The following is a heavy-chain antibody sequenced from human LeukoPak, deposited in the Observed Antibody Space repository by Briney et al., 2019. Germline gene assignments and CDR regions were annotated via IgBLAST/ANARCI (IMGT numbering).Heavy chain of an antibody. CDR1: GGPNSGSSYY. CDR3: ARGSVDCSSTSCNTIYYYSGMDV. V-gene: IGHV4-39*01. CDR2: IHYTVIT. Sequence: NASETLSLTCTVSGGPNSGSSYYWGWIRQPPGKGLDWIGTIHYTVITYYNPSLKSRVTISADTSKNQFSVKVSSVTAADTGVYYCARGSVDCSSTSCNTIYYYSGMDVWGQGTTVTVSS. J-gene: IGHJ6*02. D-gene: IGHD2-2*01.